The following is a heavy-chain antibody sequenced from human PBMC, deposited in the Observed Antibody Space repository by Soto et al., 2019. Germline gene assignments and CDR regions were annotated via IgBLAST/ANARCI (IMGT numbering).Heavy chain of an antibody. CDR1: GYDFSSYG. Sequence: QVQLVQSGAEVKKPGASVKVSCKASGYDFSSYGISWVRQAHGQGLEWMGWISASNGNRDYAQQFQGRVTMTSDTSRTTAYMELRSLRSDDTAVYYCVRDPQRNDYWGQGTLGNVSS. CDR2: ISASNGNR. V-gene: IGHV1-18*04. D-gene: IGHD2-2*01. CDR3: VRDPQRNDY. J-gene: IGHJ4*02.